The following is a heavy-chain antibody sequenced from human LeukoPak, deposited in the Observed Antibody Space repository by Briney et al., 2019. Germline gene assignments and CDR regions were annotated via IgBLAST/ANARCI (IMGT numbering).Heavy chain of an antibody. J-gene: IGHJ5*02. V-gene: IGHV5-51*01. CDR2: IYPGDSDT. CDR1: GYSFTTHW. Sequence: GESLKISCKGFGYSFTTHWIGWVRQMPGKGLEWMGIIYPGDSDTRYSPSFQGQVTISADKSITTAYLQWNSLKASDTAMYYCARLPVDTPMVSPLNWFDPGGQGTLVTVPS. D-gene: IGHD5-18*01. CDR3: ARLPVDTPMVSPLNWFDP.